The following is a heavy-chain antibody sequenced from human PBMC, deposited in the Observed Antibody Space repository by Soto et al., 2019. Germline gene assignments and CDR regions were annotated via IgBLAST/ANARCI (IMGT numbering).Heavy chain of an antibody. D-gene: IGHD3-22*01. CDR2: ISGSGGST. CDR1: GFTFSSYA. J-gene: IGHJ4*02. CDR3: AKAPSYYYDSSGYPLPFDY. V-gene: IGHV3-23*01. Sequence: PGGSLRLSCAASGFTFSSYAMSWVRQAPGKGLEWVSAISGSGGSTYYADSVKGRFTISRDNSKNTLYLQMNSLRAEDTAVYYCAKAPSYYYDSSGYPLPFDYWGQGTLVTVSS.